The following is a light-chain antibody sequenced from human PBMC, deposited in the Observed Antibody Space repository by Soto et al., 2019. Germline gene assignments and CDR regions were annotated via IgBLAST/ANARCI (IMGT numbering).Light chain of an antibody. CDR3: QQYDDHLFT. J-gene: IGKJ2*01. CDR2: RMS. Sequence: DIQMTQFPSTLSASVGDRVTITCRASQTMRSDLAWYQQKPGKVPKLLIYRMSTLESGVPSRFSGSGSGTEFTLTISSLQPDDFAIYYCQQYDDHLFTFGQGTKLEIK. V-gene: IGKV1-5*03. CDR1: QTMRSD.